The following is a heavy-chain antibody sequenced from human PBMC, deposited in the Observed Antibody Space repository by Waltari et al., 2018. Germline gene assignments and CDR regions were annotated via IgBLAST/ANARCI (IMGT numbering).Heavy chain of an antibody. D-gene: IGHD3-22*01. CDR2: IFYFGGRT. CDR1: GGCINTGGPS. V-gene: IGHV4-39*02. J-gene: IGHJ6*02. CDR3: ARRSDYFDGSLDFGMDV. Sequence: QLPLQESGPGLVTPSETLSLTCTVSGGCINTGGPSWVGIRQAPGKGLERFGSIFYFGGRTFYAPSLKSRVSFSVDTSKNHFSLSLRSATAADTAVYFCARRSDYFDGSLDFGMDVWGQGTKVTVSS.